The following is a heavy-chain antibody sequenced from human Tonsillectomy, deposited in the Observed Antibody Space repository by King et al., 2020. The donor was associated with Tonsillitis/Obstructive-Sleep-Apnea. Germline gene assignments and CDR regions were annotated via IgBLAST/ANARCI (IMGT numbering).Heavy chain of an antibody. V-gene: IGHV5-51*01. D-gene: IGHD2-15*01. CDR2: IYPGDSHT. CDR1: GYSFTTYW. Sequence: QLVQSGAEVKKPGESLKISCKGSGYSFTTYWIGWVRQMPGKGLEWMGIIYPGDSHTRYSPSFQGQVTISADKSISTAYLQWISLKASDTAMYYCARRVLGYCSGGCCPAAFDIWRQGTMVTVSS. CDR3: ARRVLGYCSGGCCPAAFDI. J-gene: IGHJ3*02.